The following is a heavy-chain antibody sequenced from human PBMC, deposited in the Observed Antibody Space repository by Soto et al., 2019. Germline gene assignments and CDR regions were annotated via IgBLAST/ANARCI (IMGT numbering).Heavy chain of an antibody. CDR3: GRHPATSETYFYGMDV. Sequence: SETLSLTCTVSGGSVSSSSFLWGCIRQSPGKELEWIGSIYYSGTTYYNPSLKSRVTISVDTSKSQFSLKVSSVTAADTAVYYCGRHPATSETYFYGMDVWGQGTTVTVSS. J-gene: IGHJ6*02. V-gene: IGHV4-39*01. CDR2: IYYSGTT. CDR1: GGSVSSSSFL.